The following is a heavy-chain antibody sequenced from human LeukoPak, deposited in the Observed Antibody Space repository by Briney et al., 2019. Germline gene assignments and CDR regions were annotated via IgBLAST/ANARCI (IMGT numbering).Heavy chain of an antibody. CDR3: ARLKPLEQVGVFYYHSMDV. CDR1: NDSIIASY. Sequence: SETLSLTCIVSNDSIIASYWSWIRQPPGKGLEWVGYIHYTGRTDYNPSLKSRVTMSVDTSNNQFFLKLNSVTAADTAVYFCARLKPLEQVGVFYYHSMDVWGQGTTVTVSS. V-gene: IGHV4-59*08. CDR2: IHYTGRT. J-gene: IGHJ6*02. D-gene: IGHD6-6*01.